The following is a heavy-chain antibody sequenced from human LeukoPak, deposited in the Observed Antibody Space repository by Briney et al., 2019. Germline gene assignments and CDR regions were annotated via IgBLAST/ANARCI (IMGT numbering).Heavy chain of an antibody. D-gene: IGHD3-10*01. CDR2: INPNSGGT. J-gene: IGHJ3*02. CDR3: ARDLDYYGSGSFFNI. V-gene: IGHV1-2*02. Sequence: ASVTVSFKASGYTFTAYSMHWVRQAAGQGLELMGWINPNSGGTNYPQKFQGRVTMTRDTSITTAYMELSRLRSDDTAVYYCARDLDYYGSGSFFNIWGQGTMVTVSS. CDR1: GYTFTAYS.